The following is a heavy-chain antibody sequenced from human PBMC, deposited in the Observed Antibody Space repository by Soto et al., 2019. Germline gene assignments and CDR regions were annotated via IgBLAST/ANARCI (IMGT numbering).Heavy chain of an antibody. Sequence: QVQLVQSGAEVKKPGSSVKVSCKASGGTFSSYAISWVRQAPGQGLEWMGGSSPIFGTANYAQKFQGRVTITADESTSKAYMELSSLRSEDTAVYYCASGRLGEMANWRDYYGMDVWGQGTTVTVSS. D-gene: IGHD7-27*01. V-gene: IGHV1-69*01. J-gene: IGHJ6*02. CDR1: GGTFSSYA. CDR2: SSPIFGTA. CDR3: ASGRLGEMANWRDYYGMDV.